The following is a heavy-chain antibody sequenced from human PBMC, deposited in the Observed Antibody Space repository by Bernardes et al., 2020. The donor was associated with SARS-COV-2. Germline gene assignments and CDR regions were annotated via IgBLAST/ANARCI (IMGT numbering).Heavy chain of an antibody. CDR1: GFTFSSYW. J-gene: IGHJ6*02. D-gene: IGHD3-10*01. CDR2: IKQDGSEK. CDR3: ARDRCGVYCGMDV. Sequence: GSLRLSCAASGFTFSSYWMSWVRQAPGKGLEWVANIKQDGSEKYYVDSVKGRFTISRDNAKNSLYLQMNSLRAEDTAVYYCARDRCGVYCGMDVWGQGTTVTVSS. V-gene: IGHV3-7*01.